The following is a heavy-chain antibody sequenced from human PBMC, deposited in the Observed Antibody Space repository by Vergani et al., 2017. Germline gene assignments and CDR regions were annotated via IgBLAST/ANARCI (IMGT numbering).Heavy chain of an antibody. Sequence: QVQLVQSGAEVKKPGSSVKVSCKASGGTFSSYTISWVRQAPGQGLEWMGRIIPILGIANYAQKFQGRVTINADKSTSTAYMELSSLRSEDTAVYYCASAGPSGGWFDHWGQGTLVTVSS. CDR1: GGTFSSYT. V-gene: IGHV1-69*02. CDR3: ASAGPSGGWFDH. CDR2: IIPILGIA. J-gene: IGHJ5*02. D-gene: IGHD1-26*01.